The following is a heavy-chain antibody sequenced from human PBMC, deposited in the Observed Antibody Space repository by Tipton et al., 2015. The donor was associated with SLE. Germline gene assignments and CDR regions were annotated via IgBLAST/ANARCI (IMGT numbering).Heavy chain of an antibody. J-gene: IGHJ4*02. V-gene: IGHV3-23*01. D-gene: IGHD2-2*01. CDR1: GFTFSSYA. Sequence: SLRLSCAASGFTFSSYAMSWVRQAPGRGLEWVSGISVNGDNTDYADSVKGRFTISRDNSKNTLFLQMHSLRAEDTALYVCVRDTWYCGSTQCYLFPAAGGYYFDYWGQGTLVTVSS. CDR2: ISVNGDNT. CDR3: VRDTWYCGSTQCYLFPAAGGYYFDY.